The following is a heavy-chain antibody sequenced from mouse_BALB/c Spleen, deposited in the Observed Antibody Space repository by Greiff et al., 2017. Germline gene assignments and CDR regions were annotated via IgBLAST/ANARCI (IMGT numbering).Heavy chain of an antibody. D-gene: IGHD1-1*02. Sequence: EVQVVESGGGLVQPGGSLRLSCATSGFTFTDYYMSWVRQPPGKALEWLGFIRNKANGYTTEYSASVKGRFTISRDNSQSILYLQMNTLRAEDSATYYCARDRGGSWFAYWGQGTLVTVSA. V-gene: IGHV7-3*02. CDR3: ARDRGGSWFAY. J-gene: IGHJ3*01. CDR2: IRNKANGYTT. CDR1: GFTFTDYY.